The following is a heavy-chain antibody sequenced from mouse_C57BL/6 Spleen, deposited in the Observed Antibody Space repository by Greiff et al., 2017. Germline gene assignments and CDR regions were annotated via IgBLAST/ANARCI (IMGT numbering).Heavy chain of an antibody. CDR2: IDPEDGET. CDR3: ARSRGNYVYYYAMDY. CDR1: GFNIKDYY. V-gene: IGHV14-2*01. D-gene: IGHD2-1*01. J-gene: IGHJ4*01. Sequence: DVKLQESGAELVKPGASVKLSCTASGFNIKDYYMHWVKQRPEQGLEWIGRIDPEDGETKYAPKFQGKATITADTSSNTAYLQLSSLTSEDTAVYYCARSRGNYVYYYAMDYWGQGTSVTVSS.